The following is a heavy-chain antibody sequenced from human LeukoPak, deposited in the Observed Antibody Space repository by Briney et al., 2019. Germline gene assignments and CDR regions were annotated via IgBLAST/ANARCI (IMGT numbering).Heavy chain of an antibody. CDR3: ANGVEGPPRVVPAAN. CDR2: IIGSGGST. Sequence: GGSLRLACAASGFTFSSYAMSWVRQAPGKGLEWVSAIIGSGGSTYYADSVNGRFTISRDNSKKTLYLRMNSLRTEDTAVYSCANGVEGPPRVVPAANWGQGTLVTVSS. J-gene: IGHJ4*02. D-gene: IGHD2-2*01. CDR1: GFTFSSYA. V-gene: IGHV3-23*01.